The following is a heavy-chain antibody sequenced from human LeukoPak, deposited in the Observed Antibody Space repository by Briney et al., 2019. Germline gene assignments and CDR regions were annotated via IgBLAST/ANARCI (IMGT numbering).Heavy chain of an antibody. D-gene: IGHD3-22*01. CDR2: INHSGST. J-gene: IGHJ4*02. CDR1: GGSFSGYY. V-gene: IGHV4-34*01. CDR3: ARARTYYYDSSGYFTSYSVGYYFDY. Sequence: SETLSLTCAVYGGSFSGYYWSWIRQPPGKGLEWIGEINHSGSTNYNPSLKSRVAISVDTSKNQFSLKLSSVTAADTAVYYCARARTYYYDSSGYFTSYSVGYYFDYWGQGTLVTVSS.